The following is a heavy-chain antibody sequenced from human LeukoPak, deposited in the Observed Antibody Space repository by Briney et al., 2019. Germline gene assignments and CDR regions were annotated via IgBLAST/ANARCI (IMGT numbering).Heavy chain of an antibody. J-gene: IGHJ3*02. CDR2: IYYTGST. D-gene: IGHD6-13*01. CDR3: AREGIAGRGDAFDI. CDR1: GGSISGYY. Sequence: SETLSLTCTVSGGSISGYYWSWIRQSPGKGLESIGFIYYTGSTNYNPSLRSRVTISVDTSKNQFSLKLSSVTAADTAVYYCAREGIAGRGDAFDIWGQGTMVTVSS. V-gene: IGHV4-59*12.